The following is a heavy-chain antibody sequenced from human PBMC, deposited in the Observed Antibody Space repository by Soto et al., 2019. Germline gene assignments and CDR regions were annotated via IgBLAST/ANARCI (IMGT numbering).Heavy chain of an antibody. Sequence: QLVETGGGLIQPGTSLTLSCAASGFSVSRNYMTWVRQAPGKGLEWVSFVYSGGATFYADAVQGRFILSRDDSQNTRYLQMNNRRAEDTAVYYCARVPGRLWGRGTLVTVAS. CDR1: GFSVSRNY. CDR3: ARVPGRL. V-gene: IGHV3-53*02. CDR2: VYSGGAT. D-gene: IGHD3-10*01. J-gene: IGHJ4*02.